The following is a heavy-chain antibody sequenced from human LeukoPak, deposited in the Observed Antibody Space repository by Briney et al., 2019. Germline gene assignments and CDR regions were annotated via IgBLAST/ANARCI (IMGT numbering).Heavy chain of an antibody. CDR1: GGTFSSYA. D-gene: IGHD6-13*01. CDR2: IIPIFGAA. CDR3: ARAGIAAAGTLDY. J-gene: IGHJ4*02. V-gene: IGHV1-69*13. Sequence: GASVKVSCKASGGTFSSYAISWVRQAPGQGLEWMGGIIPIFGAANYAQKFQGRVSITADESTSTTYMELSSLRSEDTAVYYCARAGIAAAGTLDYWGQGTLVTVSS.